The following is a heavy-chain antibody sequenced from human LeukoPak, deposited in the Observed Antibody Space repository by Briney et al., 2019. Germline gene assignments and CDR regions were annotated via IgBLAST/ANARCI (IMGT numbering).Heavy chain of an antibody. Sequence: GGPLRLSCAASGFTFSYYYMIGMRQAPGKGRECVSYISSSCSTIYYPDSVKGRFTISRDNAKNSLYLQMNSLRAEDTAVYYCAREPANYGSGLYQGMDVWGQGTTVTVS. CDR2: ISSSCSTI. V-gene: IGHV3-11*01. J-gene: IGHJ6*02. CDR3: AREPANYGSGLYQGMDV. D-gene: IGHD3-10*01. CDR1: GFTFSYYY.